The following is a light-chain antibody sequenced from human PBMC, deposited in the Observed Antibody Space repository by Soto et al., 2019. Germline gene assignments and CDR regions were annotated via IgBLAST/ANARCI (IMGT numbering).Light chain of an antibody. CDR2: YVS. J-gene: IGLJ3*02. CDR3: CSSAGGFTWV. Sequence: QSALTQPRSVSGSPGQSVTISCTGTSSDVVSWYQQHPGKAPKLIIYYVSQRPSGVPDRFSGSKSGNTASLTISVLQAEDEADYYCCSSAGGFTWVFGGGTKLHVL. V-gene: IGLV2-11*01. CDR1: SSDV.